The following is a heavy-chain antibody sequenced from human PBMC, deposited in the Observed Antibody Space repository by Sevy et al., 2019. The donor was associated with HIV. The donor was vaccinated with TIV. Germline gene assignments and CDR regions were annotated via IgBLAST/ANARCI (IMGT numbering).Heavy chain of an antibody. J-gene: IGHJ4*02. CDR3: ARGYCTGGSCSPGGF. D-gene: IGHD2-15*01. CDR1: GYTFTSYI. CDR2: ISPLNGDT. Sequence: ASVKVSCKTSGYTFTSYIISWVRQAPGQGLEWMGWISPLNGDTKYVQKFQGRVTMSIDTSTSKAYMDLRSLRSDDTAVYYCARGYCTGGSCSPGGFWGQGTLVTVSS. V-gene: IGHV1-18*01.